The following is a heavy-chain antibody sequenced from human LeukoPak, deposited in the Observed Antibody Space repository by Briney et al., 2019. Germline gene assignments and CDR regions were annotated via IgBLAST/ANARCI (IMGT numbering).Heavy chain of an antibody. CDR1: GFTFDDYA. J-gene: IGHJ4*02. D-gene: IGHD1-26*01. CDR2: ISWNSGSI. V-gene: IGHV3-9*01. CDR3: AKVLVGAAIDY. Sequence: QLGGSLRLSCAASGFTFDDYAMHWVRQAPGKGLEWVSGISWNSGSIGYADSVKGRFTISRDNAKNSLYLQMNSLRAEDTAVYYCAKVLVGAAIDYWGQGTLVTVSS.